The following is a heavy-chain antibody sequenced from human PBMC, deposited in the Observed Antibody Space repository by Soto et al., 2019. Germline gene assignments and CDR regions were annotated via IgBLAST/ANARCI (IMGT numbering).Heavy chain of an antibody. D-gene: IGHD6-13*01. CDR1: GGSISSGDYY. V-gene: IGHV4-30-4*01. CDR3: ARASYSSISARYYFDY. J-gene: IGHJ4*02. Sequence: SETLSLTCTVSGGSISSGDYYWSWIRQPPGKGLEWIGYIYYSGSTYYNPSLKSRVTISVDTSKNQFPLELSSVTAADTAVYYCARASYSSISARYYFDYWGQGTLVTVSS. CDR2: IYYSGST.